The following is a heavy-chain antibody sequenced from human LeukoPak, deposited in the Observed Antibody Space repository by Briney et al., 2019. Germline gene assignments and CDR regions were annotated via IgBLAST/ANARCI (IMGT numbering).Heavy chain of an antibody. J-gene: IGHJ4*02. D-gene: IGHD6-19*01. CDR2: INHSGST. CDR1: GGSFSGYY. CDR3: ARQVVAVAGTGYFDY. V-gene: IGHV4-34*01. Sequence: SETLSLTCAVYGGSFSGYYWSWIRQPPGKGLEWIGEINHSGSTNYNPSLKSRVTISADTSKKQVSLKLNSVTAADTAVYFCARQVVAVAGTGYFDYWGQGTLVTVSS.